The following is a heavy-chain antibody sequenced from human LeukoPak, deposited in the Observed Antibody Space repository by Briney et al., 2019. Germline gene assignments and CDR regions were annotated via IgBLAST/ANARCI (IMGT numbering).Heavy chain of an antibody. V-gene: IGHV4-34*01. Sequence: SETLSLTCAVYGGSFSGYYWSWIRQPPGKGLEWIGEINHSGSTNYNPSLKSRVTISVDTSKNQFSLKLSSVTAADTAVYYCAILRAVTMVRGVIINRDYWGQGTLVTVSS. CDR2: INHSGST. J-gene: IGHJ4*02. CDR1: GGSFSGYY. CDR3: AILRAVTMVRGVIINRDY. D-gene: IGHD3-10*01.